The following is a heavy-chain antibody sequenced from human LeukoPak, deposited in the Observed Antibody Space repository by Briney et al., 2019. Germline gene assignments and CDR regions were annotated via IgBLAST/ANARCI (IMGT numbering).Heavy chain of an antibody. V-gene: IGHV3-23*01. CDR1: GFTFSSYA. D-gene: IGHD2-15*01. Sequence: PGGSPRLSCAASGFTFSSYAMSWVRQAPGKGLEWVSAISGSGGSTYYADSVKGRFTISRDNSKNTLYLQMNSLRAEDTAVYYCAKWSEDIVVVVAARWEYFQHWGQGTLVTVSS. CDR2: ISGSGGST. CDR3: AKWSEDIVVVVAARWEYFQH. J-gene: IGHJ1*01.